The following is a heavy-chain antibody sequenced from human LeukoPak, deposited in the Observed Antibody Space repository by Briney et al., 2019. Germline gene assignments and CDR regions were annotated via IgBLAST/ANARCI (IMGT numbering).Heavy chain of an antibody. CDR1: GYTFSDYS. Sequence: PGGSLRLFCAASGYTFSDYSMSWVRQAPGKGLEWVTYISSSSSYIYYADSVRGRFTISRDNAKNSLYLQMNSLRAEDTAVYYCAKDTAYSGSPQGYFDYWGQGTLVTVSS. D-gene: IGHD1-26*01. CDR2: ISSSSSYI. CDR3: AKDTAYSGSPQGYFDY. V-gene: IGHV3-21*01. J-gene: IGHJ4*02.